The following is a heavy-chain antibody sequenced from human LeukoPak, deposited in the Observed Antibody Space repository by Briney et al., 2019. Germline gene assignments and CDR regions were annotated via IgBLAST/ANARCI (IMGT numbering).Heavy chain of an antibody. CDR2: ISSSSSTI. CDR1: GFTFSSYS. Sequence: QPGGSLRLSCAASGFTFSSYSMNWVRQAPGKGLEWVSYISSSSSTIYYADSVKGRFTISRDNAKNSLYLQMNSLRAEDTAVYYCARSNHVGAPQADYWGQGTLVTVSS. D-gene: IGHD1-26*01. V-gene: IGHV3-48*04. J-gene: IGHJ4*02. CDR3: ARSNHVGAPQADY.